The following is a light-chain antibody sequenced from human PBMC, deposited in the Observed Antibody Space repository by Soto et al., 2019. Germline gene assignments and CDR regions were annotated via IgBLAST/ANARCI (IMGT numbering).Light chain of an antibody. V-gene: IGKV3-15*01. J-gene: IGKJ3*01. CDR1: QSVSSN. Sequence: TVLTQSPGTLSLSPGERATLSCRASQSVSSNLAWYQQTPGQAPRLLIYGASTRATGIPARFSGSGSGTEFTLTISSLQSEDFAXXXXXXXXXXXXFXPGTKVDIK. CDR2: GAS. CDR3: XXXXXXXX.